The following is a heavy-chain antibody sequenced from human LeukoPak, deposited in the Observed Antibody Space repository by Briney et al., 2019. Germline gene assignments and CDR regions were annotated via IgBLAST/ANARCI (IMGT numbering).Heavy chain of an antibody. CDR2: INHSGST. J-gene: IGHJ4*02. CDR1: GGSFSGYY. D-gene: IGHD6-13*01. V-gene: IGHV4-34*01. Sequence: SETLSLTCAVYGGSFSGYYWSWIRQPPGKGLEWIGEINHSGSTNYNPSLKSRVTISVDTSKNQFSLKLSSAAAADTAVYYCAKAGIAAAGNARNFDYWGQGTLVTVSS. CDR3: AKAGIAAAGNARNFDY.